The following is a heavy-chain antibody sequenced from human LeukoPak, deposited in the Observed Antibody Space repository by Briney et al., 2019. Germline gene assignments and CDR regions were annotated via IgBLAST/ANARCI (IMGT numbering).Heavy chain of an antibody. CDR3: ARNTGDFWSGYYQFDY. J-gene: IGHJ4*02. CDR2: IKQDGSEK. CDR1: GFTFSSYA. V-gene: IGHV3-7*01. Sequence: GGSLRLSCAASGFTFSSYAMSWVRQAPGKGLEWVANIKQDGSEKYYVDSVKGRFTISRDNAKNSLYLQMNSLRAEDTAVYYCARNTGDFWSGYYQFDYWGQGTLVTVSS. D-gene: IGHD3-3*01.